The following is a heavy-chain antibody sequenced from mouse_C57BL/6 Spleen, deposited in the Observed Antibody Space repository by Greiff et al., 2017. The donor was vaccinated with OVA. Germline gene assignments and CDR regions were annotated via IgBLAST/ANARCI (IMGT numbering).Heavy chain of an antibody. CDR3: ARGKDYDGPSFAMDY. Sequence: QVQLKESGAELARPGASVKLSCKASGYTFTSYGISWVKQRTGQGLEWIGEIYPRSGNTYYNEKFKGKATLTADKSSSTAYMELRSLTSEDSAVYFCARGKDYDGPSFAMDYWGQGTSVTVSS. CDR2: IYPRSGNT. D-gene: IGHD2-4*01. CDR1: GYTFTSYG. J-gene: IGHJ4*01. V-gene: IGHV1-81*01.